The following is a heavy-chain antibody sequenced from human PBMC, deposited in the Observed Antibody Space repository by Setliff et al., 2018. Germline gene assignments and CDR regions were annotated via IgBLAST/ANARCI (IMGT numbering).Heavy chain of an antibody. CDR1: GYAVTTGYY. Sequence: SETLSLTCSVSGYAVTTGYYWGWIRQAPGTGLQWIGSIYYSGSTNYNPSLKSRVTISVDTSKNQFSLKLSSVTAADTAVYYCARDPSHDYWGQGTLVTVSS. V-gene: IGHV4-38-2*02. CDR2: IYYSGST. CDR3: ARDPSHDY. J-gene: IGHJ4*02. D-gene: IGHD2-2*01.